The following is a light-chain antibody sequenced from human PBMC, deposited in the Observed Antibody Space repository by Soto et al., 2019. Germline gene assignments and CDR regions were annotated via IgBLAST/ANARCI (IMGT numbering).Light chain of an antibody. V-gene: IGLV2-14*01. CDR2: EVT. Sequence: QSSLTQPASVSGSPGQSITISCTGTSGDIGSYNRVSWYQQHPGKAPKLIIYEVTDRPSGVSNRLSGSKSGNPASLTISGLQAEDAAEYYCSSYTNITTRACIFGTGTKVTVL. CDR3: SSYTNITTRACI. J-gene: IGLJ1*01. CDR1: SGDIGSYNR.